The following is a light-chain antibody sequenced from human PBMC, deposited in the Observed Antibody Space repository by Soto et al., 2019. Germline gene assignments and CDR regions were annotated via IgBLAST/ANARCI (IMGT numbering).Light chain of an antibody. CDR3: SSYTTRSNLAVV. Sequence: QSALTQPASVSGSPGQSITISCTGTSSDVGDSTYVSWYQQHPGKAPKLMIYEVTHRPSGVSDRFSGSKSGNTASLTISGLQAEDEADYYCSSYTTRSNLAVVFGTGTKLTVL. CDR2: EVT. J-gene: IGLJ1*01. CDR1: SSDVGDSTY. V-gene: IGLV2-14*01.